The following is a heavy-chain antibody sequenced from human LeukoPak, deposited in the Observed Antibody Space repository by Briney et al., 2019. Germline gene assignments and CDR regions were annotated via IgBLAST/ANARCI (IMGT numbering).Heavy chain of an antibody. CDR2: IYSGGST. J-gene: IGHJ4*02. CDR3: ARGDSGSWNYKRGFDY. V-gene: IGHV3-53*01. CDR1: GLAVSSNY. D-gene: IGHD1-26*01. Sequence: GGSLRLSCAASGLAVSSNYMSWVRQAPGKGLEWVSIIYSGGSTEYTNSVKGRFTISRDNSKNMVYLQMNSLRAEDTAVHYCARGDSGSWNYKRGFDYWGQGTLVTVSS.